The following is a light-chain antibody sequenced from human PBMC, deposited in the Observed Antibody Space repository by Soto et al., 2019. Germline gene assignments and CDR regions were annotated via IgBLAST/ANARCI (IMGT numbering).Light chain of an antibody. CDR1: QSISSY. J-gene: IGKJ4*01. CDR2: AAS. Sequence: DIQMTQSPSSLSASVGDRVTITCRASQSISSYLNWYQQKPGKAPKLLIYAASSLQSGVPSRFSGSGSGTDFTLTISSLQPEDFATYYAQQSSSTPLTFGGGTKVEIK. CDR3: QQSSSTPLT. V-gene: IGKV1-39*01.